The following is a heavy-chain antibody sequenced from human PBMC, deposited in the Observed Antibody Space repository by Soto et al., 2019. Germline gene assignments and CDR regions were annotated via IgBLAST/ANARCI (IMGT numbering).Heavy chain of an antibody. CDR3: ARDRLMATAGTARHYFGLDV. CDR1: GGSIRSGGYY. Sequence: PSETLSLTCTVSGGSIRSGGYYWSWVRQSPRRGLEWIGNIYYSGSTYYNPSLKSRLTISVDTSNTQFSLNLSSVTAADTAVYYCARDRLMATAGTARHYFGLDVWGQGTTVTVSS. CDR2: IYYSGST. D-gene: IGHD5-18*01. V-gene: IGHV4-31*03. J-gene: IGHJ6*02.